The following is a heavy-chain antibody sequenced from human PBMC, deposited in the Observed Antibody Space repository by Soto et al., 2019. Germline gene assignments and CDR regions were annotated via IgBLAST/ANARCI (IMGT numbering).Heavy chain of an antibody. CDR3: ARGQEGIVATH. D-gene: IGHD5-12*01. V-gene: IGHV4-34*01. CDR1: GAYFTGYY. CDR2: IKHWGGT. Sequence: QLQQWGAGLLKPSETLSLTCAVNGAYFTGYYWSWIRQPPGKGLEWIGEIKHWGGTNYSPSLRGRVTISADTSKNQFSLKLNSVTGADTAVYYCARGQEGIVATHWDQGTLVTVAS. J-gene: IGHJ4*02.